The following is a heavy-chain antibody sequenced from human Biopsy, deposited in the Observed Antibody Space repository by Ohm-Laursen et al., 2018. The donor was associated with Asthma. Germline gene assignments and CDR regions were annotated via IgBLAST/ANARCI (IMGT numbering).Heavy chain of an antibody. CDR3: AKEVFPGWELRRGPDS. D-gene: IGHD1-26*01. CDR2: ISFDGSNK. CDR1: GFAFNNSS. Sequence: SLRLSCAATGFAFNNSSMTWVRQAPGKGLDWVAVISFDGSNKNYTDSVKGRFTISRDNSRNTLHLEMNSLRAEDTAVYFCAKEVFPGWELRRGPDSWGQGTLVTVSS. J-gene: IGHJ4*02. V-gene: IGHV3-30*18.